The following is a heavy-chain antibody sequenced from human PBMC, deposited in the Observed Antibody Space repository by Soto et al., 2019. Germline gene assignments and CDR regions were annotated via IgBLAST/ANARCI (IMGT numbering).Heavy chain of an antibody. D-gene: IGHD2-2*01. CDR1: GFTFSSYA. V-gene: IGHV3-23*01. J-gene: IGHJ4*02. CDR2: ISGSGGST. Sequence: EVQLLESGGGLVQPGGSLRLSCAASGFTFSSYAMSWVRQAPGKGLEWVSAISGSGGSTYYADSVKGRFTISRDNSKNTLYLQMNSLRAEDTAVYYCAKYNDPMVYQLPYYFDYCGQGTLVTVSS. CDR3: AKYNDPMVYQLPYYFDY.